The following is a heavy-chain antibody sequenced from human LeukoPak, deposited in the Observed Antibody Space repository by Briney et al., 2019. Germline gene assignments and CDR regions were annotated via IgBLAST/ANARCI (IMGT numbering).Heavy chain of an antibody. J-gene: IGHJ3*02. V-gene: IGHV3-48*01. CDR1: GFIFSSYT. CDR3: ARDHHRRLYDSQARDTFDI. CDR2: IGSSSSTI. Sequence: PGGSLRLSCAASGFIFSSYTMNWVRQAPGKGLEWVSYIGSSSSTIYYADSVKGRFTISRDNAKSSMYLQMDSLRADDTAVYYCARDHHRRLYDSQARDTFDIWGQGKMVTVSS. D-gene: IGHD3-22*01.